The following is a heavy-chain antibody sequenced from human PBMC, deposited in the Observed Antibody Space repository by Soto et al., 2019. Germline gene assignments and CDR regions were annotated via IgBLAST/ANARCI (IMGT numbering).Heavy chain of an antibody. Sequence: ASVKVSCKASGYTSTSYDINWVRQATGQGLEWMGWMNPNSGNTGYAQKFQGRVTMTRNTSISTAYMELSSLRSEDTAVYYCARAWSGSVAGYYFDYWGQGTLVTVSS. V-gene: IGHV1-8*01. J-gene: IGHJ4*02. CDR2: MNPNSGNT. D-gene: IGHD6-19*01. CDR3: ARAWSGSVAGYYFDY. CDR1: GYTSTSYD.